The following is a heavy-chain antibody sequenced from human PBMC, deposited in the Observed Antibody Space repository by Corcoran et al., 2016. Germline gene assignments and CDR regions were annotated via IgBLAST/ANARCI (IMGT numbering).Heavy chain of an antibody. D-gene: IGHD3-22*01. J-gene: IGHJ5*02. CDR2: ISSSSNTI. Sequence: EVQLVESGGGLVQPGRSLRLSCAASGFTFSSYSMNWVRQAPGKGLEWVSYISSSSNTIYYADSVKGRFTISRDNAKNSLYLQMNSRRAEDTAVYYCARFYFYDSSPWGQGTLVTVSS. CDR3: ARFYFYDSSP. V-gene: IGHV3-48*04. CDR1: GFTFSSYS.